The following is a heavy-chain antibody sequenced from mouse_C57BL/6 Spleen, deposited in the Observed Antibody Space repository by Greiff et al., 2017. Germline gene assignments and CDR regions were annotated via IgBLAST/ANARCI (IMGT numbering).Heavy chain of an antibody. CDR1: GFTFSDYG. CDR2: ISSGSSTF. V-gene: IGHV5-17*01. J-gene: IGHJ4*01. CDR3: ARDYYYAMDY. Sequence: EVQVVESGGGLVKPGGSLKLSCAASGFTFSDYGMHWVRQAPEKGLEWVAYISSGSSTFYYADTVKGRFTISRDNAKNTLFLQMTSLRSEDTAMYYCARDYYYAMDYWGQGTSVTVSS.